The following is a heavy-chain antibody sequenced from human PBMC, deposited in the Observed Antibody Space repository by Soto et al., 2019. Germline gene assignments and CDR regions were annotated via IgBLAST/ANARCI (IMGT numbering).Heavy chain of an antibody. CDR1: GGSISSYY. V-gene: IGHV4-59*01. J-gene: IGHJ6*02. CDR3: ARGVEAGYYYYYGMDV. D-gene: IGHD6-19*01. Sequence: ETLSLTCTVSGGSISSYYWSWIRQPPGKGLEWIGYIYYSGSTNYNPSLKSRVTISVDTSKNQFSLKLSSVTAADTAVYYCARGVEAGYYYYYGMDVWGQGTTVTVSS. CDR2: IYYSGST.